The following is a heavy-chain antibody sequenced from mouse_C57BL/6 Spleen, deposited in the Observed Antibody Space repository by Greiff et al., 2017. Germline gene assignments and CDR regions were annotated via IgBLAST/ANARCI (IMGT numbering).Heavy chain of an antibody. J-gene: IGHJ3*01. Sequence: QVQLQQSGAELARPGASVKLSCKASGYTFTSYGISWVKQRPGQGLEWIGEIYPRSGNTYYNEKFKGKATLTADKSSSTAYMELRSLTSEDSAVYFCARGGYGSGSAWFAYWGQGTLVTVSA. CDR2: IYPRSGNT. V-gene: IGHV1-81*01. CDR3: ARGGYGSGSAWFAY. D-gene: IGHD1-1*01. CDR1: GYTFTSYG.